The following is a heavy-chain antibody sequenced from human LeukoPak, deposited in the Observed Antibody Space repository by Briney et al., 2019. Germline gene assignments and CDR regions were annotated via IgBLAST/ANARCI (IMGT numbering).Heavy chain of an antibody. CDR1: GYTFTGYY. Sequence: GASVKVSCKASGYTFTGYYIHWVRQAPGQGLEWMGWIYPYSGDTNYAQNFQGRVTMTRDTSISTAYMELSRLRSDDTAVYYCARAYYDILTGYPLSWFDPWGQGTLVTVSS. D-gene: IGHD3-9*01. V-gene: IGHV1-2*02. CDR3: ARAYYDILTGYPLSWFDP. J-gene: IGHJ5*02. CDR2: IYPYSGDT.